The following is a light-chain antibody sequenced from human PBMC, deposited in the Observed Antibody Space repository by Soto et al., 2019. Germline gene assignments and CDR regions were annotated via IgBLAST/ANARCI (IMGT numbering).Light chain of an antibody. V-gene: IGKV2-28*01. CDR3: MLAIQTPPYT. J-gene: IGKJ2*01. CDR2: LGS. Sequence: DIVMTQSPLSLPVTPGEPASISCRSSQSLLHSNGYNYLDWYLQKPGLSPQLLIYLGSNRASGVPDRCSGSGSGTDFTLQISRVEAEDVGVYYCMLAIQTPPYTFGQGTKLEIK. CDR1: QSLLHSNGYNY.